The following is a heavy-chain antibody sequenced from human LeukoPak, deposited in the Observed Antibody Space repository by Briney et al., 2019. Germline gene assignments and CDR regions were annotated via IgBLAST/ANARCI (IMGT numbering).Heavy chain of an antibody. CDR2: ISSNGGST. D-gene: IGHD3-16*02. Sequence: GGSLRLSCAASGFTFSSYAMHWVRQAPGKGLEYVSAISSNGGSTYYANSVKGRFTISRDNSKNTLYLQMGSLRAEDMAVYYCARGPYVWGSYPQELAFDIWGQGTMVTVSS. CDR1: GFTFSSYA. V-gene: IGHV3-64*01. J-gene: IGHJ3*02. CDR3: ARGPYVWGSYPQELAFDI.